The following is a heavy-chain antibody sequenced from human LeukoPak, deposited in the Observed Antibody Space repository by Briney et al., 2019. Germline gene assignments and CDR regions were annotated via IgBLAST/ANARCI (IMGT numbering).Heavy chain of an antibody. V-gene: IGHV1-2*02. Sequence: GASVKVSCKASGYTFTGYYMHWVRQAPGQGLEWMGWINPNSGGTNYAQKFQGRVTMTRDTSISTAYMELSRLRSDDTAVYYCARVVDAAMVSFDPWGQGTLVTVSS. CDR3: ARVVDAAMVSFDP. J-gene: IGHJ5*02. D-gene: IGHD5-18*01. CDR2: INPNSGGT. CDR1: GYTFTGYY.